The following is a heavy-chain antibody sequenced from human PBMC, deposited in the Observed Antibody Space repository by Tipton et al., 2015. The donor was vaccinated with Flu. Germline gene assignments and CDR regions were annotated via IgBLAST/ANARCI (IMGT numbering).Heavy chain of an antibody. Sequence: TLSLTCTVSGGSISSGSYYWSWTRQPAGKGLEWIGRIYTSGSTNYNPSLKSRVTISVEKSKNQFSLKLSSVTAADTAVYYCSRTEDSSSWMIGYWGQGTLVTVSS. CDR2: IYTSGST. D-gene: IGHD6-13*01. V-gene: IGHV4-61*02. CDR3: SRTEDSSSWMIGY. CDR1: GGSISSGSYY. J-gene: IGHJ4*02.